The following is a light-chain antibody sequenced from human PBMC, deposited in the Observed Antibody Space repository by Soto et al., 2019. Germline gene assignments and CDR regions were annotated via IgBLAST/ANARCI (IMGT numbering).Light chain of an antibody. CDR2: GAS. Sequence: EIVLTQSPGTLSLSPGERATLSCRASQSVSSSYLAWYQQKPGQAPRLLIYGASSRATGIPDRFSGSGSGTDFTLTISRLEPEDFAVYYCQLYGSSPQFGQGTRLEIK. CDR1: QSVSSSY. V-gene: IGKV3-20*01. CDR3: QLYGSSPQ. J-gene: IGKJ5*01.